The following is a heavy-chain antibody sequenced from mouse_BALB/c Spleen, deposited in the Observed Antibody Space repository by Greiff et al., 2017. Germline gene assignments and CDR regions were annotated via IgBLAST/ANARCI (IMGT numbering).Heavy chain of an antibody. D-gene: IGHD2-1*01. V-gene: IGHV1S126*01. CDR3: ARYYGNPDWYFDV. CDR2: IDPSDSET. CDR1: GYSFTSYW. Sequence: VKVVESGPQLVRPGASVKISCKASGYSFTSYWMHWVKQRPGQGLEWIGMIDPSDSETRLNQKFKDKATLTVDKSSSTAYMQLSSPTSEDSAVYYCARYYGNPDWYFDVWGAGTTVTVSS. J-gene: IGHJ1*01.